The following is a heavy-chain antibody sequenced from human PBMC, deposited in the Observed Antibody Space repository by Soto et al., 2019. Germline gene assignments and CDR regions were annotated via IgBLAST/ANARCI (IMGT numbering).Heavy chain of an antibody. CDR2: IYYSGST. Sequence: QVQLQESGPGLVKPSETLSLTCTVSGGSISSYYWSWIRQPPGKGLEWIGYIYYSGSTNYNPSLTSRVTISVDTSKNQFSLKLSSVTAADTAVYYCARVQDCTNGVCYNINWFDPWGQRTLVTVSS. CDR3: ARVQDCTNGVCYNINWFDP. CDR1: GGSISSYY. V-gene: IGHV4-59*01. J-gene: IGHJ5*02. D-gene: IGHD2-8*01.